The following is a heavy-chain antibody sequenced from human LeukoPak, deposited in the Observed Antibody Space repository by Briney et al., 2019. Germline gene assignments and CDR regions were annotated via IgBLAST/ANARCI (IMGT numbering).Heavy chain of an antibody. Sequence: PGGSLRLSCAASGFTFSSHSMNWVRQAPGKGLEWVSYISSSSSTIYYADSVKGRFTISRDNAKNSLYLQMNSLRSDDTAVYYCARDQKAVAGTWDYWGQGTLVTVSS. D-gene: IGHD6-19*01. CDR2: ISSSSSTI. V-gene: IGHV3-48*01. CDR3: ARDQKAVAGTWDY. J-gene: IGHJ4*02. CDR1: GFTFSSHS.